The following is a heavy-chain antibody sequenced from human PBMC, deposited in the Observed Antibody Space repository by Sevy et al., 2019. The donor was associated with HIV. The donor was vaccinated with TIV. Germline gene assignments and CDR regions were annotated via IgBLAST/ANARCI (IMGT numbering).Heavy chain of an antibody. J-gene: IGHJ4*02. D-gene: IGHD6-13*01. V-gene: IGHV3-23*01. Sequence: GGSLRLSCAASGFTFSNYAMSWVRQAPGKGLEWVSTFSSSGLSTFIGSAGTTYYTDSVKGRFTISRDNSKNTLYLQMNSLRAEDTAVYYCAKGRQLVSWRFGTYFDSWGQGTLVTVSS. CDR1: GFTFSNYA. CDR3: AKGRQLVSWRFGTYFDS. CDR2: FSSSGLSTFIGSAGTT.